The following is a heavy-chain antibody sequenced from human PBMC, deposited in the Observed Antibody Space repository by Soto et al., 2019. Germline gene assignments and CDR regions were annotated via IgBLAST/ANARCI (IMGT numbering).Heavy chain of an antibody. CDR3: GRTGFPGYCYYGLDV. CDR1: GFTVSSTD. CDR2: IYSGGST. V-gene: IGHV3-53*02. D-gene: IGHD6-25*01. Sequence: EVQLVETGGGLIQPGGSLRLSCAASGFTVSSTDIRLGRQAPGKGLEWVSVIYSGGSTYYADSVKGRFTIFRDDSKNTLYLPMHSLRAEDTAVYYCGRTGFPGYCYYGLDVWGQGTTVTVS. J-gene: IGHJ6*02.